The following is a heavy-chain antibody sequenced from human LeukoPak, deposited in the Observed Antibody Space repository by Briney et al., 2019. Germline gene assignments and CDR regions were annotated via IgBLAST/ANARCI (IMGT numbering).Heavy chain of an antibody. CDR3: ARDPHDYGYSGAFDI. D-gene: IGHD4-17*01. CDR1: GFTFSTYS. V-gene: IGHV3-48*01. Sequence: GGSLRLSCAASGFTFSTYSMNWVRQAPGKGLEWVSYISSSSRTIYYADSVKGRFTISRDNAKNSLYLQMNSLRAEDTAVYYCARDPHDYGYSGAFDIWGQGTMVTVSS. J-gene: IGHJ3*02. CDR2: ISSSSRTI.